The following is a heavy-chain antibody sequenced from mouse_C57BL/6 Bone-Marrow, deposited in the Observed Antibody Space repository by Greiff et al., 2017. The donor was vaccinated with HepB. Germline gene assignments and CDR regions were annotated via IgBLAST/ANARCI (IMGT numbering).Heavy chain of an antibody. J-gene: IGHJ4*01. Sequence: EVQGVESGGGLVQPGGSMKLSCVASGFTFSNYWMNWVRQSPEKGLEWVAQIRLKSDNYATHYAESVKGRFTISRDDSKSSVYLQMNNLRAEDTGIYYCPPVRTVEGDYAMDYWGQGTSVTVSS. D-gene: IGHD1-1*01. CDR1: GFTFSNYW. CDR2: IRLKSDNYAT. V-gene: IGHV6-3*01. CDR3: PPVRTVEGDYAMDY.